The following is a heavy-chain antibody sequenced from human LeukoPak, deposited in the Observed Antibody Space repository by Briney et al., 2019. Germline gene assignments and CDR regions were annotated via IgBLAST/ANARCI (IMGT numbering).Heavy chain of an antibody. CDR3: ARVGYYGSGSYDY. Sequence: SVKVSCKASGGTFSSYAISWVRQAPGQGLEWMGGIIPVFGTANYAQKFQGRVTITADKSTSTAYMELSSLRSEDTAVYYCARVGYYGSGSYDYWGQGTLVTVSS. J-gene: IGHJ4*02. D-gene: IGHD3-10*01. CDR2: IIPVFGTA. V-gene: IGHV1-69*06. CDR1: GGTFSSYA.